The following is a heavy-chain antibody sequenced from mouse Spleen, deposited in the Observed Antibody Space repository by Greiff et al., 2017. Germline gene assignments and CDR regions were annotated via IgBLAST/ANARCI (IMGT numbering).Heavy chain of an antibody. D-gene: IGHD1-1*01. CDR3: AAYGSSFPFAY. V-gene: IGHV5-17*02. CDR2: ISSGSSTI. Sequence: EVQGVESGGGLVQPGGSRKLSCAASGFTFSSFGMHWVRQAPEKGLEWVAYISSGSSTIYYADTVKGRFTISRDNPKNTLFLQMTSLRSEDTAMYYCAAYGSSFPFAYWGQGTLVTVSA. CDR1: GFTFSSFG. J-gene: IGHJ3*01.